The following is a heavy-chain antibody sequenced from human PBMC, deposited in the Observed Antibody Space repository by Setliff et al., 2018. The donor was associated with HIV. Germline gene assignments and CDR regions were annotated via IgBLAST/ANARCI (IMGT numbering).Heavy chain of an antibody. J-gene: IGHJ3*02. CDR2: INPSGGST. Sequence: ASVKVSCKASGYTFTSYYMHWVRQAPGQGLEWMGIINPSGGSTSYAQKFQGRVTMTWDTSTSTVYMELSSLRSEDTAVYYCARGDPASYYNFWSGYASETFDIWGQGTMVTVSS. CDR1: GYTFTSYY. CDR3: ARGDPASYYNFWSGYASETFDI. D-gene: IGHD3-3*01. V-gene: IGHV1-46*01.